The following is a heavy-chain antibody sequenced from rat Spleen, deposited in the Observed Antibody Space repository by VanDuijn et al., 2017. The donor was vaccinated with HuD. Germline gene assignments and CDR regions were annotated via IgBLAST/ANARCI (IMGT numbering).Heavy chain of an antibody. CDR2: ISHSGTT. V-gene: IGHV3-1*01. Sequence: EVQLQESGPGLVKPSQSLSLSCSVTGYSITSNYWGWIRKFPGNKMEWIGHISHSGTTNYNPSLKSRISITRDTSKNQFFLQLNSVTAEDTATYYCTSGGITTRLNWFAYWGQGTLVTVSS. CDR1: GYSITSNY. D-gene: IGHD1-10*01. J-gene: IGHJ3*01. CDR3: TSGGITTRLNWFAY.